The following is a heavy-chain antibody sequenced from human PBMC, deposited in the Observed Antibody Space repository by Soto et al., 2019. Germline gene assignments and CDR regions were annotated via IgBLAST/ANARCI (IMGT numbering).Heavy chain of an antibody. CDR2: IMPVFRTP. CDR1: GGRFRTAD. CDR3: ARDNDRPQLGGNYYYILDV. D-gene: IGHD2-8*01. J-gene: IGHJ6*02. V-gene: IGHV1-69*12. Sequence: QVQLEQSGAEVKKPGSSVKVSCKASGGRFRTADISWVRKAPGQGIEWMGGIMPVFRTPDYAQKFQGRVTITADESTNTAYMELSGLRSDDTAVYYCARDNDRPQLGGNYYYILDVWGQGTTITVSS.